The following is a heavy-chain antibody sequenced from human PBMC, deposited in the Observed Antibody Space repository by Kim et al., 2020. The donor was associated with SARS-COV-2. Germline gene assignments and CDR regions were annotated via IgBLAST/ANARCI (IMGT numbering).Heavy chain of an antibody. Sequence: ASVKVSCKASGYTFTSYAMHWVRQAPGQRLEWMGWINAGNGNTKYSQKFQGRVTITRDTSASTAYMELSSLRSEDTAVYYCARGYYYGSGTLACGMDVWGQGTTVTVSS. V-gene: IGHV1-3*01. CDR3: ARGYYYGSGTLACGMDV. J-gene: IGHJ6*02. CDR2: INAGNGNT. D-gene: IGHD3-10*01. CDR1: GYTFTSYA.